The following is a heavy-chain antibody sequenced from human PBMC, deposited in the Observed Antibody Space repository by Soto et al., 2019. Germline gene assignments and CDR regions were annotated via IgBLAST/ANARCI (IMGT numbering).Heavy chain of an antibody. CDR1: GFTFSSYG. CDR3: AKDSDHYCSSTSCYAPYFQH. J-gene: IGHJ1*01. V-gene: IGHV3-30*18. Sequence: GGSLRLSCAASGFTFSSYGMHWVRQAPGKGLEWEAVISYDGSNKYYADSVKGRFTISRDNSKNTLYLQMNSLRAEDTAVYYCAKDSDHYCSSTSCYAPYFQHWGQGTLVTVSS. CDR2: ISYDGSNK. D-gene: IGHD2-2*01.